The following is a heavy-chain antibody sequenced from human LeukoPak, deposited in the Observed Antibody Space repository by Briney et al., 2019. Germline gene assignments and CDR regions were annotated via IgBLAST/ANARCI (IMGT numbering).Heavy chain of an antibody. CDR1: GGSINRYY. CDR3: ARAQPASIWGSYPRHFDY. D-gene: IGHD3-16*01. Sequence: SETLSLTCTVSGGSINRYYWSWIRQPPGKGLEWIGYISYSGSTNYNPSLKSRVIISVDTSKNQFSLRLSSVTAADTAVYYCARAQPASIWGSYPRHFDYWGQGTLVTVSS. V-gene: IGHV4-59*01. J-gene: IGHJ4*02. CDR2: ISYSGST.